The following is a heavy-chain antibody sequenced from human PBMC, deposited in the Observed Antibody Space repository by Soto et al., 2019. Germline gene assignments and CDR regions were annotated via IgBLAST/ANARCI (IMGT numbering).Heavy chain of an antibody. Sequence: EVQLVEPGGGLVKPGGSLRLSCAASGFSFRTTWMAWVRQAPGKGLEWVGRIKSKSAGETTDYADPVKGRFTISGDDPKDTLSPPIDSLETGHPAVYYCSTGSPLGGSVFDYWGQGTLVTVSS. CDR2: IKSKSAGETT. V-gene: IGHV3-15*05. J-gene: IGHJ4*02. D-gene: IGHD1-26*01. CDR1: GFSFRTTW. CDR3: STGSPLGGSVFDY.